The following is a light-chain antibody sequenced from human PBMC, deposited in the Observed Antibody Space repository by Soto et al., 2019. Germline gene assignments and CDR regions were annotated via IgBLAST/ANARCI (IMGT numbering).Light chain of an antibody. J-gene: IGKJ1*01. V-gene: IGKV1-39*01. Sequence: DIQMTQSPSYLSASVGDRVTITCRASQTITNYLHWYQHKPGKAPKLLTYAASSLQGGVPARFSGSGSGTDFTLTISCLQAEDVAVYYCHQYYNTPWTFGQGTKVDIK. CDR3: HQYYNTPWT. CDR1: QTITNY. CDR2: AAS.